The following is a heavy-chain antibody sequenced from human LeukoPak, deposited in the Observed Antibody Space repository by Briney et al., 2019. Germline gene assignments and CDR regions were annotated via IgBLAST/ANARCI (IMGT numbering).Heavy chain of an antibody. Sequence: GGPLRLSCAASGFTFSSYGTHWVRQAPGKGLEWVAVIWYDGSNKYYADSVKGRLTISRDNSKNTLYLQMNSLRAEDTAVYYCAKDRRIRYSSGWSHFDYWGQGTLVTVSS. J-gene: IGHJ4*02. D-gene: IGHD6-19*01. CDR2: IWYDGSNK. CDR1: GFTFSSYG. V-gene: IGHV3-33*06. CDR3: AKDRRIRYSSGWSHFDY.